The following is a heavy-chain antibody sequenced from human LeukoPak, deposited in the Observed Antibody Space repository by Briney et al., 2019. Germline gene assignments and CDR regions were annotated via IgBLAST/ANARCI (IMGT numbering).Heavy chain of an antibody. CDR1: GFTFSDYC. CDR2: TGSSGNTI. V-gene: IGHV3-11*04. CDR3: ARPPGDY. J-gene: IGHJ4*02. Sequence: GGSLRLSCAASGFTFSDYCISWIRQAPGKGLEWVSYTGSSGNTIYYADSVKGRFTISRDNAKNSLYLQMNSLRAEDTAVYYCARPPGDYWGQGTLVTVSS.